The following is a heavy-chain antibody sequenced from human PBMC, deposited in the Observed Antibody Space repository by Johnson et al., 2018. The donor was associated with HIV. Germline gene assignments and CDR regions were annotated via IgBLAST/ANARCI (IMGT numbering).Heavy chain of an antibody. CDR1: GFTFSSYA. CDR2: ISYDGSDK. Sequence: MQLVESGGGVVQPGRSLRLSCAASGFTFSSYAMHWVRQAPAKGLQWVAVISYDGSDKDYADSVKGRFTISRDNAKYSLYLQMNSLTADDTAVYYCGRGGRVVMEDVFGIWGQGTMVTVSS. V-gene: IGHV3-30*04. CDR3: GRGGRVVMEDVFGI. D-gene: IGHD3-3*01. J-gene: IGHJ3*02.